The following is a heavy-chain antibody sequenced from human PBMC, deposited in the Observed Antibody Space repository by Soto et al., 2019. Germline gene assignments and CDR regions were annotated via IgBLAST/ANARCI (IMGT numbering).Heavy chain of an antibody. CDR3: ARGLYSSAWYNWFDP. J-gene: IGHJ5*02. V-gene: IGHV4-34*01. CDR1: GGSFSGYY. D-gene: IGHD6-19*01. Sequence: QVQLQQWGAGLLKPSETLSLTCTVYGGSFSGYYWSWIRQPPGKGREWIGEINHSGSTNYNPSLKSRVTISVDTSKNQFSLRLNSMTAADTAVYYCARGLYSSAWYNWFDPWGQGTLVTVSS. CDR2: INHSGST.